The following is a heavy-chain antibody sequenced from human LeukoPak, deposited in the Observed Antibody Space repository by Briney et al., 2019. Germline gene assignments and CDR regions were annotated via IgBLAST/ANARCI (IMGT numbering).Heavy chain of an antibody. CDR2: IYYVGSI. D-gene: IGHD3-9*01. Sequence: SETLSLTCTVSGGSINSDRWNWIRQSPGKGVEWIGYIYYVGSINYNPSLESRVTMSIDRSMNQFSLRLNSVTPADTAVYYCARDPSLYYDILTGPGDFDYWGQGTLVTVSS. V-gene: IGHV4-59*01. J-gene: IGHJ4*02. CDR3: ARDPSLYYDILTGPGDFDY. CDR1: GGSINSDR.